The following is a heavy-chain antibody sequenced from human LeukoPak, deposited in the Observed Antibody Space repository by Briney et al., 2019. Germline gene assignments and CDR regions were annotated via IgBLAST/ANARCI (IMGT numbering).Heavy chain of an antibody. Sequence: GRSLRLSCAASGFIFSTYAMHWVRQAPGKGLEWVAVISYDGSNKYYADSVKGRFTISRDNSKNTLYLQMNSLRAEDTAVYYCARRKEELRDGGYVGGALGYWGQGTLVTVSS. CDR2: ISYDGSNK. CDR3: ARRKEELRDGGYVGGALGY. CDR1: GFIFSTYA. V-gene: IGHV3-30-3*01. D-gene: IGHD5-12*01. J-gene: IGHJ4*02.